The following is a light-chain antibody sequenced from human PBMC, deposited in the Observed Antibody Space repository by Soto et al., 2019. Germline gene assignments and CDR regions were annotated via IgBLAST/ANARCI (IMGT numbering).Light chain of an antibody. CDR2: DAS. J-gene: IGKJ1*01. CDR3: QQYNSYSRT. V-gene: IGKV1-5*01. CDR1: QRISGF. Sequence: HISRSPCALSASVGDRVTITCRARQRISGFLNWYQQKPGKARKLLIYDASSLESGVPSRFSGSGSGTEFTLTISSLQPDDFATYYCQQYNSYSRTFGQGTTV.